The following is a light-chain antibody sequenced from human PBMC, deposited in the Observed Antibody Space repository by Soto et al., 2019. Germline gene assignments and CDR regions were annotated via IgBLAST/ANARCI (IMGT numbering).Light chain of an antibody. V-gene: IGKV3-15*01. CDR1: QSVSSN. Sequence: EIVLTQSPGTLSLSPGERATLSCWASQSVSSNLAWYQQKPGQAPRLLIYGASTRATGIPARFSGGGSGAEYTLTISSLQSEDFAVYYCQQYDKWPRTFGQGTKVDIK. CDR3: QQYDKWPRT. CDR2: GAS. J-gene: IGKJ1*01.